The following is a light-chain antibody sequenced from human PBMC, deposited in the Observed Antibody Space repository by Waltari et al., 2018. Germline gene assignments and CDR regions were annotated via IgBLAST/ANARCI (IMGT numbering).Light chain of an antibody. V-gene: IGKV1-39*01. Sequence: DIQMTQSPSSLSASVGDRVTITCRASQTISSYLNWYQQKPGKAPNLLIYAASSLQGGVPSRFSGSGSGRDFTLIITSLQPEDFATYYCQQTYSFTRTFGQGTKVEIK. J-gene: IGKJ1*01. CDR1: QTISSY. CDR3: QQTYSFTRT. CDR2: AAS.